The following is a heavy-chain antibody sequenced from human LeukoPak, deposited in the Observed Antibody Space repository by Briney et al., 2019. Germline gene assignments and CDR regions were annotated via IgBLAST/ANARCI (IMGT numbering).Heavy chain of an antibody. Sequence: SQTLSLTCAISGDSVSSNSAAWNWIRQSPSRGLEWLGRTYYRSKWYNDYAVSVKSRITINPDTFKNQFSLQLNSVTPEDTAVYYCARETTVVTPSPYYFDYWGQGTLVTVSS. J-gene: IGHJ4*02. CDR1: GDSVSSNSAA. V-gene: IGHV6-1*01. D-gene: IGHD4-23*01. CDR2: TYYRSKWYN. CDR3: ARETTVVTPSPYYFDY.